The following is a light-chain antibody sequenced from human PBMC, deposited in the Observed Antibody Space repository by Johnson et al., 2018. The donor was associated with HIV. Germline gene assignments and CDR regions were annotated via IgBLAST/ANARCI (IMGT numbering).Light chain of an antibody. J-gene: IGLJ1*01. V-gene: IGLV1-51*01. CDR3: GTWDTRLSAQYV. CDR1: RSNIGNNY. Sequence: SVLTQPPSVSAAPGQQVTISCSGSRSNIGNNYVYWYQQFPGTAPKLLISNNDKRPSGIPDRFSGSRSGTSATLGITGLQTGDEADYYCGTWDTRLSAQYVFGSGTKGSVL. CDR2: NND.